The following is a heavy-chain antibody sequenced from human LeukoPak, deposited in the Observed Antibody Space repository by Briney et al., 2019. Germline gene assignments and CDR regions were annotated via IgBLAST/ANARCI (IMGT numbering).Heavy chain of an antibody. V-gene: IGHV3-48*03. Sequence: GGSLRLSCAASGFTFSSYEMNWVRQAPGKGLEWVSYISSSGSTIYYADSVKGRFTISRDNAKNSLYLQMDSLRADDTAVYYCAMKAVPRPRLYDAFDFWGQGTVVTVSS. CDR2: ISSSGSTI. J-gene: IGHJ3*01. CDR1: GFTFSSYE. D-gene: IGHD2-2*02. CDR3: AMKAVPRPRLYDAFDF.